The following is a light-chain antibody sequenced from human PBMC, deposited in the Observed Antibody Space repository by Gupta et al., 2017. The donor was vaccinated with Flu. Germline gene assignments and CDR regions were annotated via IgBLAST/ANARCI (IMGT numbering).Light chain of an antibody. Sequence: VTISCTGSSSNIGAGYDVHWYQQLPGTAPKLLIYGNSNRPSGVPDRFSGSKSGTSASLAITGLQAEDEADYYCQSYDSSLSGYVFGTETKVTVL. J-gene: IGLJ1*01. V-gene: IGLV1-40*01. CDR3: QSYDSSLSGYV. CDR1: SSNIGAGYD. CDR2: GNS.